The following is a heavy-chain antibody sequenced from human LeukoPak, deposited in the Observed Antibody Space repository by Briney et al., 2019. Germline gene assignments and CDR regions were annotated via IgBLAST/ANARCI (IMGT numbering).Heavy chain of an antibody. J-gene: IGHJ4*02. D-gene: IGHD2-15*01. CDR1: GASISNYY. CDR2: IYNGGST. Sequence: ASETLSLTCIVSGASISNYYWSWIRQPAGKGPEWIGRIYNGGSTNYNSSLRSRITMSLDTSKNQFSLKLTSVTAAGTAAYYCARFGGSGDTRGYFDNWGQGTLVTVSS. CDR3: ARFGGSGDTRGYFDN. V-gene: IGHV4-4*07.